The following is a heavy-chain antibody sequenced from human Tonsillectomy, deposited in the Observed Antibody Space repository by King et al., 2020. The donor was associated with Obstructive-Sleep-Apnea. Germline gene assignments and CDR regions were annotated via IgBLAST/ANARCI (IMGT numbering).Heavy chain of an antibody. V-gene: IGHV5-10-1*03. CDR1: GYSFTSYW. J-gene: IGHJ4*02. D-gene: IGHD3-9*01. Sequence: QLVQSGAEVKKPGESLRISCKGSGYSFTSYWISWVRQMPGKGLEWMGRIDPSDAHTNYRPSFQGHVTISADKSISTAYLQWSSLKASDTAMYYCARYTGFNDAYYFDYWGQGTLVTVSS. CDR3: ARYTGFNDAYYFDY. CDR2: IDPSDAHT.